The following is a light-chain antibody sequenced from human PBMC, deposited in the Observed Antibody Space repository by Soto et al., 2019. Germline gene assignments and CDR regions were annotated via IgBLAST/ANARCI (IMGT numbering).Light chain of an antibody. CDR1: SSDVGSSNL. CDR3: SSYTSGTTLVV. Sequence: QSALTQPASVSGSPGQSITISCTGTSSDVGSSNLVSWYQHHPGKAPKLMIYEVSNRPSGVSNRFSGSKSGNTASLTISGLQAEDEADYYCSSYTSGTTLVVFGGGTKLTVL. V-gene: IGLV2-14*02. J-gene: IGLJ2*01. CDR2: EVS.